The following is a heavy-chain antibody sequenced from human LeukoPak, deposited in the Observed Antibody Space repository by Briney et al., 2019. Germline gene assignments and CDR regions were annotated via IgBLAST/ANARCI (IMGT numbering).Heavy chain of an antibody. Sequence: GASVKVSCKASGFTFTSSAMQWVRQARGQRLEWIGWIVVGSGNTNYAQKFQERVTITRDMSTSTAYMELSSLRSEDTAVYYCAATKKGGSRAFDIWGQGTMVTVSS. CDR3: AATKKGGSRAFDI. CDR1: GFTFTSSA. CDR2: IVVGSGNT. D-gene: IGHD3-10*01. J-gene: IGHJ3*02. V-gene: IGHV1-58*02.